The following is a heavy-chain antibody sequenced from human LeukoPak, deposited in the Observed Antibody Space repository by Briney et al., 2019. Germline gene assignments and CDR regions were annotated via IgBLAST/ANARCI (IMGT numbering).Heavy chain of an antibody. Sequence: GGSLRLSCAASGFTFSSYAMSWVRQAPGQGLEWVSSISGSGGSTYYTDSVKGRFTISRDNSKNTLYLQMNSLRVEDTAVYYCAKGHSAHGTGFDCWGQGTLVAVSS. V-gene: IGHV3-23*01. J-gene: IGHJ4*02. D-gene: IGHD1-14*01. CDR1: GFTFSSYA. CDR3: AKGHSAHGTGFDC. CDR2: ISGSGGST.